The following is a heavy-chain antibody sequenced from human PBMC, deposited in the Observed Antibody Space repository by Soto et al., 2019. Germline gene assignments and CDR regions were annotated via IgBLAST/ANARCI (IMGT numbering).Heavy chain of an antibody. CDR2: ISADGSNT. V-gene: IGHV3-74*01. CDR3: ARRTDAYNWADY. CDR1: GFMFSSHW. J-gene: IGHJ4*02. D-gene: IGHD1-1*01. Sequence: EVQLVESGGGLVQPGGSLRLSCAASGFMFSSHWMHWVRQAPGKGPVWVSRISADGSNTNYADSVKGRFTISRDNARNTLFLQMNSLTAEDTAVYYCARRTDAYNWADYSGQGTLVTVSS.